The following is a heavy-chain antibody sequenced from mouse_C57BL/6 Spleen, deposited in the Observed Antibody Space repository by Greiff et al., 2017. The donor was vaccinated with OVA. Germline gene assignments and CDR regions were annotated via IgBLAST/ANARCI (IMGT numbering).Heavy chain of an antibody. J-gene: IGHJ4*01. D-gene: IGHD2-3*01. CDR3: ARSYDGYYGYAMDY. Sequence: QVQLQQSGAELVKPGASVKLSCKASGYTFTSYWMHWVKQRPGQGLEWIGMIHPNSGSTNYNEKFKSKATLTVDKSSSTAYMQLSSLTSEDSAVYYCARSYDGYYGYAMDYWGQGTSVTVSS. CDR1: GYTFTSYW. CDR2: IHPNSGST. V-gene: IGHV1-64*01.